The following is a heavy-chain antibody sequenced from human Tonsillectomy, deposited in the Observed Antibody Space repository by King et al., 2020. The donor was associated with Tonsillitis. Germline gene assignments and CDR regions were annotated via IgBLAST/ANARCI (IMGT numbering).Heavy chain of an antibody. Sequence: VQLVESGGGLVKPGGSLRLSCAASGFTFSNYSMNWVRQAPGKGLEWVSSISSSSSYRYYADAVTGRLTISRDNAKNSLYLQMNSLRAEDTAVYYCAGESIAAAGTFDYWGQRTLVTASS. CDR2: ISSSSSYR. CDR1: GFTFSNYS. D-gene: IGHD6-13*01. CDR3: AGESIAAAGTFDY. V-gene: IGHV3-21*01. J-gene: IGHJ4*02.